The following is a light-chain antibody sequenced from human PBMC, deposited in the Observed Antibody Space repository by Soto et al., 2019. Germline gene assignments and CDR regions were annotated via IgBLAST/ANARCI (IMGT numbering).Light chain of an antibody. V-gene: IGKV3-20*01. CDR2: GAS. Sequence: EIVMTQSPGTLSLSPGERASLSCRASQSVNSRYLAWYQQKPGQAPRLLIYGASSRATGIPDRSSGSGSGTDFTLTISRLEPEDFAVYYCQQYGSSPITFGQGTRLEIK. CDR3: QQYGSSPIT. J-gene: IGKJ5*01. CDR1: QSVNSRY.